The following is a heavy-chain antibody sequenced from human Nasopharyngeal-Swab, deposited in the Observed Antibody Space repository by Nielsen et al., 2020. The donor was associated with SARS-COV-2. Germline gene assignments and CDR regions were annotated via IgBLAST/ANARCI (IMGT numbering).Heavy chain of an antibody. CDR2: ISYDGSNK. D-gene: IGHD2-2*01. Sequence: WIRQPPGKGLEWVAVISYDGSNKYYADSVKGRFTISRDNSKNTLYLQMNSLRAEDTAVYYCARDLEYQHNYYYYYGMDVWGQGTTVTVSS. CDR3: ARDLEYQHNYYYYYGMDV. V-gene: IGHV3-30-3*01. J-gene: IGHJ6*02.